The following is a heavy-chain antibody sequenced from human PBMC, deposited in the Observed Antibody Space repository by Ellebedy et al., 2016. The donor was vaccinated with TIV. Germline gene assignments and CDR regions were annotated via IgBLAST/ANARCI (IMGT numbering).Heavy chain of an antibody. CDR1: GGYLRTYY. J-gene: IGHJ6*02. Sequence: SETLSLXXNVSGGYLRTYYWSWIRQTPGKGLEWIGYIYFSGSTDYNPSLKSRVTISVDTSKNQFSLNLRSVTAADTAVYYCARALAASGKVTYYYGMDVWGQGTTVTVSS. CDR3: ARALAASGKVTYYYGMDV. V-gene: IGHV4-59*01. D-gene: IGHD6-13*01. CDR2: IYFSGST.